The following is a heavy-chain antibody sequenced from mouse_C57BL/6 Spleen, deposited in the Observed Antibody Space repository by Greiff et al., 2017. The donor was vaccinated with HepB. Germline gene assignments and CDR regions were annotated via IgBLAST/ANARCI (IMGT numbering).Heavy chain of an antibody. D-gene: IGHD1-1*01. CDR3: ARVDYYGSSYGYFDV. Sequence: VKLVESGAELVKPGASVKISCKASGYAFSSYWMNWVKQRPGKGLEWIGQIYPGDGDTNYNGKFKGKATLTADKSSSTAYMQLSSLTSEDSAVYFCARVDYYGSSYGYFDVWGTGTTVTVSS. J-gene: IGHJ1*03. V-gene: IGHV1-80*01. CDR2: IYPGDGDT. CDR1: GYAFSSYW.